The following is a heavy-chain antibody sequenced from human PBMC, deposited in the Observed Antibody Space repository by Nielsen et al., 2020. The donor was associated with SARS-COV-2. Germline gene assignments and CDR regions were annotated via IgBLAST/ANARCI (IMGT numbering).Heavy chain of an antibody. CDR2: ISYDGSNK. Sequence: GESLKISCAASGFTFSSYAMHWVRQAPGKGLEWVAVISYDGSNKYYADSVKGRFTISRDNSKNTLYLQMNSLRAEDTAVYYCAKDGGSSWFYFDYWGQGTLVTVSS. V-gene: IGHV3-30-3*01. CDR1: GFTFSSYA. D-gene: IGHD6-13*01. J-gene: IGHJ4*02. CDR3: AKDGGSSWFYFDY.